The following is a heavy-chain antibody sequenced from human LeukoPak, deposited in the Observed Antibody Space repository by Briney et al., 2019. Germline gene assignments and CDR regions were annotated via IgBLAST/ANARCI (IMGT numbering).Heavy chain of an antibody. CDR1: GFTFSSYS. J-gene: IGHJ5*02. D-gene: IGHD4-23*01. Sequence: GGSLSLSCAASGFTFSSYSMSWVRQAPGKGVEWASSISSRSSNINYADSVKGRFSISRDNAKNSLYLQMNSLRAEDTAVYYCARERLRWRNWFDPWGQGTLVTVSS. V-gene: IGHV3-21*01. CDR2: ISSRSSNI. CDR3: ARERLRWRNWFDP.